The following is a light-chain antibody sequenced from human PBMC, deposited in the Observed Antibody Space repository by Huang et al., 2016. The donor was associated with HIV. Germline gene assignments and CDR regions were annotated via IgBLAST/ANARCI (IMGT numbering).Light chain of an antibody. V-gene: IGKV1-NL1*01. CDR2: AAS. CDR1: QGISNS. Sequence: DIQMTQSPSSLSASVGDRVAITCRASQGISNSLAWYQQKPGKAPKLLLYAASRFEGGVTSRFSGSGAGTVYTLTISSLQAEDVAIYHCQQYHGVPWTFGQGTKVEVK. J-gene: IGKJ1*01. CDR3: QQYHGVPWT.